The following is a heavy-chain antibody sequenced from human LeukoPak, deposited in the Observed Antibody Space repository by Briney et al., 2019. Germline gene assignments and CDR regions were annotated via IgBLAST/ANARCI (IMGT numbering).Heavy chain of an antibody. CDR2: ISWNSGSI. D-gene: IGHD3-10*01. CDR3: AKGAHYGSGSYIHY. J-gene: IGHJ4*02. Sequence: GRSLRLSCAASGFTFDDYAMHWVRQAPGKGLEWVSGISWNSGSIGYADSVKGRFTISRDNAKNSLYLQMNSLRAEDTALYYCAKGAHYGSGSYIHYWGQGTLVTVS. V-gene: IGHV3-9*01. CDR1: GFTFDDYA.